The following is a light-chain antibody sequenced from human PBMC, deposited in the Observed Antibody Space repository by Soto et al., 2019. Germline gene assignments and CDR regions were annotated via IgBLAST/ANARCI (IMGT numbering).Light chain of an antibody. CDR1: SSDVGGYDY. Sequence: QSALTQPASVSGSPGQSITISCTGTSSDVGGYDYVSWYQQQSGKAPKLIIYEVSSRPSGVSNRFSGSKSGNTPSLTISGLQADDEADYYCDSFTSSRAYVFGVGTKLTVL. J-gene: IGLJ1*01. V-gene: IGLV2-14*01. CDR3: DSFTSSRAYV. CDR2: EVS.